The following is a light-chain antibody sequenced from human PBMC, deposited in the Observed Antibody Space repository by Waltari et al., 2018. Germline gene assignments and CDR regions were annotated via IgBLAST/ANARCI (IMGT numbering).Light chain of an antibody. Sequence: DIQLTQSPSTLSASVGDRVTITCRASQDIGTWLAWYQQKPGKAPKLLLYKASRLQSGVLSRFSGRGSGTEFTLTISSLQPEDFATFYCQQFDTYPWTFGQGTKVDIK. CDR3: QQFDTYPWT. J-gene: IGKJ1*01. CDR1: QDIGTW. V-gene: IGKV1-5*03. CDR2: KAS.